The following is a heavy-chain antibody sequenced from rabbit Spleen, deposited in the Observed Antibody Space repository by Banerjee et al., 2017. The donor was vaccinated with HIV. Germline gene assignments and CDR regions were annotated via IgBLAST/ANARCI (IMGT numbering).Heavy chain of an antibody. V-gene: IGHV1S45*01. CDR2: INTYTAKG. Sequence: QEQLEESGGGLVQPEGSLTLTCTASGISFGISDYMCWVRQAPGKGLEWIACINTYTAKGVYATWAKGRFTISRTSSTTVTLQMTSLTAADTATYFCARDLTIVIGWNFNLWGPGTLVTVS. CDR3: ARDLTIVIGWNFNL. CDR1: GISFGISDY. D-gene: IGHD2-1*01. J-gene: IGHJ4*01.